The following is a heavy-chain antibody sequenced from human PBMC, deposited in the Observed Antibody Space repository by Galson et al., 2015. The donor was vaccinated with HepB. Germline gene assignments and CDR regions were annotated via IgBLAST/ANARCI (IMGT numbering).Heavy chain of an antibody. D-gene: IGHD4-17*01. CDR2: IYYGGST. CDR3: ARGGGYGDYVDY. CDR1: GGSISSYY. V-gene: IGHV4-59*08. J-gene: IGHJ4*02. Sequence: ETLSLTCTVSGGSISSYYWSWIRQPPGKGLEWIGYIYYGGSTNYNPSLKSRVTISVDTSKNQFSLKLSSVAAADTAVYYCARGGGYGDYVDYWGQGTLVTVSS.